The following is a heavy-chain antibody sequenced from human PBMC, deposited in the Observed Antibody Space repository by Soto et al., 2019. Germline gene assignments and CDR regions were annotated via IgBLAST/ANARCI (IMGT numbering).Heavy chain of an antibody. CDR2: INHSGST. D-gene: IGHD3-22*01. CDR3: ARGLHYYDSSGYYPRPYYFDY. CDR1: GGSFSGYY. V-gene: IGHV4-34*01. J-gene: IGHJ4*02. Sequence: LSLTCAVYGGSFSGYYWSWIRQPPGKGLEWIGEINHSGSTNYNPSLKSRVTISVDTSKNQFSLKLSSVTAADTAVYYCARGLHYYDSSGYYPRPYYFDYWGQGTLVTVSS.